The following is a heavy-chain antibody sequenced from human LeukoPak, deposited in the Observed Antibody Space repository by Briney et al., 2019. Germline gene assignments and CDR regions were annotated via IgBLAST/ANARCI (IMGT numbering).Heavy chain of an antibody. J-gene: IGHJ4*02. CDR3: ASGHYDSSGYVDDY. CDR2: IYYSGST. Sequence: SETLSLTCSVSCGSFSSSIYYGRGIRQPPGKGLGGIGTIYYSGSTYYNPSLKSRVTVSVDTSKNQFSLKLSSVTAADTAVYYCASGHYDSSGYVDDYWGQGTLVTVSS. V-gene: IGHV4-39*07. CDR1: CGSFSSSIYY. D-gene: IGHD3-22*01.